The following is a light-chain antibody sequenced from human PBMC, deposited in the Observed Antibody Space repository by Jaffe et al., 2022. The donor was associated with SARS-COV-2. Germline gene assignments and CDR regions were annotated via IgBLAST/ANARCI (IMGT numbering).Light chain of an antibody. CDR3: QQSYGSPRT. CDR2: GAS. Sequence: DIQMTQSPSSLSASVGDRVTMTCRASQSIRNHLNWYQQKPGKAPELMIYGASILQSAVPSRFSGGGSGTDFTLTISSLQPEDFATYYCQQSYGSPRTFGQGTKVEVK. J-gene: IGKJ1*01. CDR1: QSIRNH. V-gene: IGKV1-39*01.